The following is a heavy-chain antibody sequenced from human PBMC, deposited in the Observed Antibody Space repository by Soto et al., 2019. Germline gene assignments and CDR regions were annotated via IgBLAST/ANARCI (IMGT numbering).Heavy chain of an antibody. CDR1: GFTFSNYA. J-gene: IGHJ4*02. D-gene: IGHD6-13*01. V-gene: IGHV3-30-3*01. Sequence: QVHLVESGGGVVQPGRSLRLSCVASGFTFSNYAMHWVRQAPGKGLEWVAFISYDGNNEYHADSVKGRFTISRDNSKNTLYMQVNSLGGEDTAMYYCARGIHRVATLGTEIYFLDYWGQGTVVTVSS. CDR2: ISYDGNNE. CDR3: ARGIHRVATLGTEIYFLDY.